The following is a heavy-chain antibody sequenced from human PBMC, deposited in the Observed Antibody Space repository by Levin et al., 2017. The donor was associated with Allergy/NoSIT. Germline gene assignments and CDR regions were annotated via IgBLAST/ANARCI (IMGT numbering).Heavy chain of an antibody. V-gene: IGHV5-51*01. D-gene: IGHD2-2*01. CDR3: ARLSYCSSITCYYYYGMGV. CDR2: IYPGDSDT. Sequence: ASVKVSCQGSGYTFTNYWIGWVRQMPGKGLEWMGIIYPGDSDTRYSPSFQGQVTISADKSISTAYLQWSSLKASDTAIYYCARLSYCSSITCYYYYGMGVWGQGTTVTVSS. CDR1: GYTFTNYW. J-gene: IGHJ6*02.